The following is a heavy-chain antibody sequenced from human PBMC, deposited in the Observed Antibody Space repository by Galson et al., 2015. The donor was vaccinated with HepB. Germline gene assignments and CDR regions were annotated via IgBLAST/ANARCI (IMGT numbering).Heavy chain of an antibody. CDR2: IRSKAYGGTT. V-gene: IGHV3-49*03. CDR3: TRESRYSSSWYPHYYYMDV. Sequence: SLRLSCAASGFTFGDYAMSWFRQAPGKGLEWVGFIRSKAYGGTTEYAASVKGRFTISRDDSKSIAYLQMNSLKTEDTAVYYCTRESRYSSSWYPHYYYMDVWGKGTTVTVSS. J-gene: IGHJ6*03. D-gene: IGHD6-13*01. CDR1: GFTFGDYA.